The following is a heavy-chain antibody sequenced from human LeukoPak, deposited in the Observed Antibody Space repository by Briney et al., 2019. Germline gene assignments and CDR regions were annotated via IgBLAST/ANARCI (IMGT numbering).Heavy chain of an antibody. CDR1: GFTFSSYG. V-gene: IGHV3-33*01. CDR3: VRGGGSCCPFNAFDI. CDR2: IWYDGSNK. J-gene: IGHJ3*02. Sequence: PGGSLRLSCAASGFTFSSYGMHWVRQAPGKGLEWVAVIWYDGSNKYYADSVKGRFTISRDNSKNTLYLQMNSLRAEDTAVYYCVRGGGSCCPFNAFDIWGQGTMVTVSS. D-gene: IGHD2-15*01.